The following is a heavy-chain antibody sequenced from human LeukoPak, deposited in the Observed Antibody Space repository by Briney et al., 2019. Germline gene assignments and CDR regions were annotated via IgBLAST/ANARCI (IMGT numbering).Heavy chain of an antibody. V-gene: IGHV4-61*01. CDR1: GGSVSSGSYY. CDR3: ARTSVVTAMPFDY. CDR2: IYYSGST. D-gene: IGHD2-21*02. Sequence: SETLSLTCTVSGGSVSSGSYYWSWIRQPPGKGLEWIGYIYYSGSTDYNPSLKSRVTISLDTSKNQFSLKLTSVTAADTAVYYCARTSVVTAMPFDYWGQGTLVAVSS. J-gene: IGHJ4*02.